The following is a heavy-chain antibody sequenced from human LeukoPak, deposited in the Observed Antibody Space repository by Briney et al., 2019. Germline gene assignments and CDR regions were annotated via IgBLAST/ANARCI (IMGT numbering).Heavy chain of an antibody. D-gene: IGHD3-16*01. V-gene: IGHV4-30-2*01. CDR1: GGSFSGYY. Sequence: SETLSLTCAVYGGSFSGYYWSWIRQPPGKGLEWIGYIYHSGSTYYNPSLKSRVTISVDRSKNQFSLKLSSVTAADTAVYYCARRLPGEVYQNWFDPWGQGTLVTVSS. J-gene: IGHJ5*02. CDR2: IYHSGST. CDR3: ARRLPGEVYQNWFDP.